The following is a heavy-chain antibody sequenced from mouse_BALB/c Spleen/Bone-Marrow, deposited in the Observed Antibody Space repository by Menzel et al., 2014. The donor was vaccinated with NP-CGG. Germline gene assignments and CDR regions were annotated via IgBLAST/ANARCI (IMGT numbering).Heavy chain of an antibody. V-gene: IGHV7-3*02. CDR2: IRNKANGYTT. CDR1: GFAFTDYF. J-gene: IGHJ4*01. CDR3: ASLLTSYAMDY. Sequence: EVNVVESGGGLVQPGGSLRLSCATSGFAFTDYFMTWVRQPPGKALEWLGFIRNKANGYTTDYSASVKGRFTISRDNSQSILYPQMNTLRAEDSATYYCASLLTSYAMDYWGQGTSVTVSS. D-gene: IGHD4-1*01.